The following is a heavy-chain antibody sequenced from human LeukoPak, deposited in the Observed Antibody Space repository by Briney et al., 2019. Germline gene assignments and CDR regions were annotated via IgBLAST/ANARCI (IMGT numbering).Heavy chain of an antibody. V-gene: IGHV4-59*08. CDR2: IYYSGST. CDR1: GGSISSYY. D-gene: IGHD6-19*01. Sequence: PETLSLTCTVSGGSISSYYWSSIRQPPGKGLEWIGYIYYSGSTNYNPSLKGRVTISVDTSKNQFSLKLSSVTAADTAVYYCARQGAVAGSPTAYYFDYWGQGTLVTVSS. J-gene: IGHJ4*02. CDR3: ARQGAVAGSPTAYYFDY.